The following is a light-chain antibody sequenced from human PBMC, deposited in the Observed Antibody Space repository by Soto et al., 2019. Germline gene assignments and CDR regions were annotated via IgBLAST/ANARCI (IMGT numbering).Light chain of an antibody. Sequence: EIVMTQSPATLSVSPGERATLSCRASQSVSSNLAWYQQKPGQAPRLLIYGASTRATGIPARFSGSGSGTEFTLTISSLQSEDFAVYYCQQYNNWLSFGGGTNVDSK. CDR1: QSVSSN. CDR2: GAS. CDR3: QQYNNWLS. V-gene: IGKV3-15*01. J-gene: IGKJ4*01.